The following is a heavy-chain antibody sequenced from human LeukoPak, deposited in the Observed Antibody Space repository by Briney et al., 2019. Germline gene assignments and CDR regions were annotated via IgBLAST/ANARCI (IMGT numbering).Heavy chain of an antibody. Sequence: PGGSLRLSCTASGFTFSSYAMSWVRQAPGKGLEWVSVISGSGGSTFYGDSVKGRFTISRDNSKNTLYLQMNSLRAEDTAVYYCAKDGVVTITFEYWDQGTLVTVSS. CDR2: ISGSGGST. J-gene: IGHJ4*02. CDR3: AKDGVVTITFEY. V-gene: IGHV3-23*01. CDR1: GFTFSSYA. D-gene: IGHD3-16*01.